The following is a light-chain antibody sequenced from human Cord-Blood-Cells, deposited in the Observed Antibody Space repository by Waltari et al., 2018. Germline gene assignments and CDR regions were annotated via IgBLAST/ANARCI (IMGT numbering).Light chain of an antibody. Sequence: DIQMTQSPSTLSASVGDRVTITCWASQSISSWLAWYQQKPGKAPKLLIYDASSLESGVPSRFSGSGSWTEFTLTISSLQPDDFATYYCQQYNSYSVTFGQGTKLEIK. CDR2: DAS. CDR3: QQYNSYSVT. CDR1: QSISSW. J-gene: IGKJ2*01. V-gene: IGKV1-5*01.